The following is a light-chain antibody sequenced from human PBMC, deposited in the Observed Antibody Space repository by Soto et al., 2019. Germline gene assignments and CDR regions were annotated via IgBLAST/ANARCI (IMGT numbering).Light chain of an antibody. CDR2: LNSDGSH. Sequence: QLVLTQSPSSSASLGASVKLTCTLSSDHSSYAIAWHQQQPEKGPRYLMKLNSDGSHSKGDGIPDRFSGSSSGAERYLTIYSLQSEDEADYYCQTWGTGIQVVGGGTKLTVL. CDR3: QTWGTGIQV. J-gene: IGLJ2*01. CDR1: SDHSSYA. V-gene: IGLV4-69*01.